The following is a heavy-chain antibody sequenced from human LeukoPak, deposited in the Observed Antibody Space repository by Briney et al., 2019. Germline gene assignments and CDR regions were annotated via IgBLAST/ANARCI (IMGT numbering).Heavy chain of an antibody. D-gene: IGHD6-6*01. CDR1: GFTFSSYW. CDR3: TRALAARPTWFDP. J-gene: IGHJ5*02. Sequence: GGSLRLSCAASGFTFSSYWMNWVRQAPGKGLEWVSSISSSSSYIYYADSVKGRFTISRDNAKNSLYLQMNSLRAEDTAVFYCTRALAARPTWFDPWGQGTLVTVSS. CDR2: ISSSSSYI. V-gene: IGHV3-21*01.